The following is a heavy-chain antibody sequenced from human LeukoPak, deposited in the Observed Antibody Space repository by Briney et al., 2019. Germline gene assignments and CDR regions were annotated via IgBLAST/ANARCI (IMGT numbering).Heavy chain of an antibody. D-gene: IGHD3-22*01. CDR2: IEYSGST. CDR3: ARDIGSSGFWGFDY. CDR1: GGSISSGSYY. V-gene: IGHV4-61*01. Sequence: PSQTLSLTCTVSGGSISSGSYYWSWIRQPPGKGLEWIGYIEYSGSTNYNPSLKSRVTISVDTSKNQFSLKLSSVTAADTAVYYCARDIGSSGFWGFDYWGQGTLVTVSS. J-gene: IGHJ4*02.